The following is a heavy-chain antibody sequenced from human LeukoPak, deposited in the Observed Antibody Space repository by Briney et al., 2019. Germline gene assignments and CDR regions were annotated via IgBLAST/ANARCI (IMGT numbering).Heavy chain of an antibody. CDR3: ARESPSITMVRGVMDVFDI. Sequence: ASVKVSCKASGYTFSSYGISWVRQAPGQGLEWMGWISGYNDNTNYAQKLQGRVTMTTDTSTSTAYMELRSLRSDDTAVYYCARESPSITMVRGVMDVFDIWGQGTMVTVSS. V-gene: IGHV1-18*01. J-gene: IGHJ3*02. CDR2: ISGYNDNT. CDR1: GYTFSSYG. D-gene: IGHD3-10*01.